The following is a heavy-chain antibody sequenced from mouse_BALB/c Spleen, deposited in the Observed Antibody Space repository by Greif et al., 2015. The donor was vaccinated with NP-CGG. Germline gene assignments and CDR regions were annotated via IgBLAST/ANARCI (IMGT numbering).Heavy chain of an antibody. CDR2: INPSTGYT. CDR1: GYTFTSYW. CDR3: AKNYGSIWYFDV. V-gene: IGHV1-7*01. D-gene: IGHD1-1*01. J-gene: IGHJ1*01. Sequence: VQLQQSGAELAKPGASVKMSCKASGYTFTSYWMHWVKQRPGQGLEWIGYINPSTGYTEYNQKFKDKATLTADKSSSTAYMQLSSLTSEDSAVYYCAKNYGSIWYFDVWGAGTTVTVSS.